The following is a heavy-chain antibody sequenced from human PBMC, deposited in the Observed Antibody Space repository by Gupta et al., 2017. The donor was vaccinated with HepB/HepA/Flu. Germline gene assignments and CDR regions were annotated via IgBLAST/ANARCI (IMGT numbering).Heavy chain of an antibody. CDR1: GLTFNNYA. CDR3: TKRGIFDY. D-gene: IGHD3-16*01. J-gene: IGHJ4*02. V-gene: IGHV3-23*01. Sequence: EVQLLESGGGLVQPGGSLRLSCAASGLTFNNYAMSWVRQAPGEGLEWVSTISTNGSGTYYADSVRGRFTISRDNSKNTLYLQMTSLRVEDTAVYYCTKRGIFDYWGQGNLVTVSA. CDR2: ISTNGSGT.